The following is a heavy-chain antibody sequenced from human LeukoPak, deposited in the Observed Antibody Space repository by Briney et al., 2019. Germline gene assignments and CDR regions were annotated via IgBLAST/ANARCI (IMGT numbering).Heavy chain of an antibody. J-gene: IGHJ6*03. Sequence: ASVRVSCKASGYTFTSFDINWVRQAPGQGLEWMASMNPNNGNTAYARKFQGRLTMTRDTSIGTAYLELSALRSEDTAVYYCARLHWESGGIYFYYYMDVWGKGTTVTVSS. CDR3: ARLHWESGGIYFYYYMDV. V-gene: IGHV1-8*01. CDR1: GYTFTSFD. D-gene: IGHD3-16*01. CDR2: MNPNNGNT.